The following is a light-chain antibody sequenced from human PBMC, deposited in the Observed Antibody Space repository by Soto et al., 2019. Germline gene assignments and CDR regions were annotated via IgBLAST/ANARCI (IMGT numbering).Light chain of an antibody. CDR3: QQLNSYPT. CDR1: QAISSY. J-gene: IGKJ3*01. CDR2: AAS. V-gene: IGKV1-9*01. Sequence: DITLTQSPSFLSASVGDRVTITCRASQAISSYLAWYQQKPGKAPKLLIYAASTLQSGVPSRFSGSGSGTEFTLTISSLQPEDFATYYCQQLNSYPTFGPGTKVEIK.